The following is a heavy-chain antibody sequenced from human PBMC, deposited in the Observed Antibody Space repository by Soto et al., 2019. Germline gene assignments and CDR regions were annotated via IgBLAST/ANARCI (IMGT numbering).Heavy chain of an antibody. V-gene: IGHV3-13*01. Sequence: EVQLVESGGGSVQLGGSLRLSCAASGFTFSSYDMHWVRLATGKGLEWVSTIDSAGDTYYPGSVKGRFTISRENAKNSLYLQINSLRAGDTAVYYCVREGGYCTTTRCYFYGMDVWGRGTTVTVSS. CDR1: GFTFSSYD. D-gene: IGHD2-2*01. CDR3: VREGGYCTTTRCYFYGMDV. J-gene: IGHJ6*02. CDR2: IDSAGDT.